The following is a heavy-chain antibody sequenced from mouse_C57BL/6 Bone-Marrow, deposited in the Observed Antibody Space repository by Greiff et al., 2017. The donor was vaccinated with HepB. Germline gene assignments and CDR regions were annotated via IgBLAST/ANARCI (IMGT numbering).Heavy chain of an antibody. CDR1: GYTFTSYW. V-gene: IGHV1-69*01. CDR3: AKEGLLRGDY. J-gene: IGHJ2*01. Sequence: QVQLQQPGAELVMPGASVKLSCKASGYTFTSYWMHWVKQRPGQGLEWIGEIDPSDSYTNYNQKFKGKSTLTVDKSSSTAYMQLSSLTSEDSAVYYCAKEGLLRGDYWGQGTTLTVSS. CDR2: IDPSDSYT. D-gene: IGHD1-1*01.